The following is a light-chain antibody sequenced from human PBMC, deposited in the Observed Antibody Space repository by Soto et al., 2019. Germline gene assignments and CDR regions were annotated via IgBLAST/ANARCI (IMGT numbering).Light chain of an antibody. Sequence: QSVLTQPASVSGSPGQSITLSCTGTSSDVGSYNFVSWYQQHPGKAPKLMIYEVNKRPSGVSNRFSASKSGNTASLTISGLQAEDEADYYCCSYAVTYVVFGGGTKVTVL. CDR1: SSDVGSYNF. CDR2: EVN. J-gene: IGLJ2*01. CDR3: CSYAVTYVV. V-gene: IGLV2-23*02.